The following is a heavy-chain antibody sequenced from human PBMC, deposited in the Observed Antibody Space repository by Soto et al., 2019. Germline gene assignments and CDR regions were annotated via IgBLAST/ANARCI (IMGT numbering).Heavy chain of an antibody. V-gene: IGHV4-34*02. CDR3: STGRNPRTEGPT. CDR1: RGSFSRYY. J-gene: IGHJ5*02. CDR2: IHPSGDT. Sequence: QVQLQQWGAGLLKPSETLSLTCAVHRGSFSRYYCNWTRQPPGKGLEWIGEIHPSGDTDYNPSLSNRVTITRNTSKRQSWLWLTAGTASVTAVSFCSTGRNPRTEGPTWGQGPLVTVSS.